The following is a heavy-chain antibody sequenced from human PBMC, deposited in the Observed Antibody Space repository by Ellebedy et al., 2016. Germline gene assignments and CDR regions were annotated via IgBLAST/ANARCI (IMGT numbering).Heavy chain of an antibody. CDR2: IYGNDDK. V-gene: IGHV2-5*01. CDR1: GFSLSTSAVV. D-gene: IGHD4-11*01. J-gene: IGHJ4*02. Sequence: SGPTLVKPTQTLTLTCTFSGFSLSTSAVVVGWVRQPPGKAPEWLAFIYGNDDKRYSPSLNSRLTITKDSSKSQVVPTVTNMDPVDTGTYYCVHRTTVTSVDYWGQGTLVTVSS. CDR3: VHRTTVTSVDY.